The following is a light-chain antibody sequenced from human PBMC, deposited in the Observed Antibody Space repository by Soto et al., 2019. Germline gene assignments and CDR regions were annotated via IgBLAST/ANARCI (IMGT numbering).Light chain of an antibody. CDR3: QVYGTNPIFT. V-gene: IGKV3-20*01. J-gene: IGKJ3*01. Sequence: ELFLTQSPDTLSLSPGDRAPLSCRASQRVAGNFLAWYQQKPGQSPRLLIYGASYRASDIPDRFSGSGSGTDFTLTISRLEPEDVAMYFCQVYGTNPIFTFGPGTKVDIK. CDR1: QRVAGNF. CDR2: GAS.